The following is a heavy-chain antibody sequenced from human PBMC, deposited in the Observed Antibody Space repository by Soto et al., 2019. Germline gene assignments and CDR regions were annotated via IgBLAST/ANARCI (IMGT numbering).Heavy chain of an antibody. CDR1: GFTFSSYA. J-gene: IGHJ4*02. Sequence: GGSLRLSCAASGFTFSSYAMHWVRQAPGKGLEWVAVISYDGSNKYYADSVKGRFTISRDNSKNTLYLQMNSLRAEDTAVYYCARMSYSGSYYLDYWGQGTLVTVSS. V-gene: IGHV3-30-3*01. D-gene: IGHD1-26*01. CDR3: ARMSYSGSYYLDY. CDR2: ISYDGSNK.